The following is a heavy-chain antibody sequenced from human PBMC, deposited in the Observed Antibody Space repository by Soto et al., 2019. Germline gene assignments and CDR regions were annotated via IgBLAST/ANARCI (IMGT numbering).Heavy chain of an antibody. CDR1: GYTFTSYG. D-gene: IGHD3-10*01. Sequence: QVQLVQSGAEVKKPGASVKVSCKASGYTFTSYGISWVRQAPGQGLEWMGWISAYNGNTNYAQKLQGRATMTTDTNTSTAYMEMRSLRSDDTAVYCCESEDGSESRCDYWGQGTLVTDST. CDR3: ESEDGSESRCDY. J-gene: IGHJ4*02. V-gene: IGHV1-18*01. CDR2: ISAYNGNT.